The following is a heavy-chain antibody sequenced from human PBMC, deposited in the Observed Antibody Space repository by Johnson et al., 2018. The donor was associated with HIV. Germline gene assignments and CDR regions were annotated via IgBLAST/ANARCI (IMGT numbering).Heavy chain of an antibody. Sequence: QVQLVESGGGVVQPGRSLRLSCAASGFTFSSYAMHWVRQAPGKGLEWVAVISYDGSNKYYADSVKGRFTISRDNSKNTLYLQMNSLRAEDTAVYYCARGGSGGAFYIWGQGTMVTVSS. CDR2: ISYDGSNK. CDR1: GFTFSSYA. CDR3: ARGGSGGAFYI. D-gene: IGHD2-15*01. V-gene: IGHV3-30*04. J-gene: IGHJ3*02.